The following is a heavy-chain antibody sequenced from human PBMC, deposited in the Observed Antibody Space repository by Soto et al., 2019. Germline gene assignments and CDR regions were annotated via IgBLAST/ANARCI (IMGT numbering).Heavy chain of an antibody. J-gene: IGHJ6*03. CDR3: ARGIEVDGGYYYYMDV. CDR2: INHSGST. D-gene: IGHD3-3*01. Sequence: SETRSLTSAVSGGSFSRDYWSWIRQPLWKELEWIGKINHSGSTNYNPSLKSRVTISVDTSKNRFSLKLSSVTAADTAVYYCARGIEVDGGYYYYMDVWGKGTTVTV. CDR1: GGSFSRDY. V-gene: IGHV4-34*01.